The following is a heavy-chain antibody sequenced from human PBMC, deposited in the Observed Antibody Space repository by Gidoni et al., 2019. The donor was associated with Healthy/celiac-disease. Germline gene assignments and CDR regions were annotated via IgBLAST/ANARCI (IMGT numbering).Heavy chain of an antibody. Sequence: KSRVTISVDTSKNQFSLTLSSVTAADTAVYYCASEDYGGNSSFDYWGQGTLVTVSS. D-gene: IGHD4-17*01. CDR3: ASEDYGGNSSFDY. J-gene: IGHJ4*02. V-gene: IGHV4-59*01.